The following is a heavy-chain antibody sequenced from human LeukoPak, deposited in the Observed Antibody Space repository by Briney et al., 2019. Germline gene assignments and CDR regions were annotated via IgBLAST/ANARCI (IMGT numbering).Heavy chain of an antibody. D-gene: IGHD3-22*01. Sequence: PSETLSLTCTVSGGSTSSYYWSWIRQPPGKGLEWIGYIYYSGSTNYNPSLKSRVTISVDTSKNRFSLKLSSVTAADTAVYYCARARPTDYYDSSGYSPWFDPWGQGTLVTVSS. V-gene: IGHV4-59*01. CDR3: ARARPTDYYDSSGYSPWFDP. CDR2: IYYSGST. CDR1: GGSTSSYY. J-gene: IGHJ5*02.